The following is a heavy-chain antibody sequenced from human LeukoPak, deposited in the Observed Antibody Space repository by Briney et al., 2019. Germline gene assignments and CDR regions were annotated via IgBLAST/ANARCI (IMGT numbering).Heavy chain of an antibody. D-gene: IGHD4-11*01. CDR2: ISTGNDIT. Sequence: GGSLRPSCAASGFTFSTYGMSWVRQAPGKGLEWVSAISTGNDITWYADSVKGRFTISRDNSKNTLYLQMNSLRAEDTAVYYCARDGGANTVWGQGTLVTVSS. CDR1: GFTFSTYG. J-gene: IGHJ4*02. CDR3: ARDGGANTV. V-gene: IGHV3-23*01.